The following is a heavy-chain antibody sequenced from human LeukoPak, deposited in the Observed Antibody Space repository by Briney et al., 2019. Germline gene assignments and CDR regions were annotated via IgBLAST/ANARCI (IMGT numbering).Heavy chain of an antibody. CDR3: AGVPLISVDDAFDI. J-gene: IGHJ3*02. V-gene: IGHV3-53*01. D-gene: IGHD2-8*01. CDR2: IYSGGST. Sequence: GGSLRLSCAASGFTVSSNYMSWVRQAPGKGLEWVSVIYSGGSTYYADSVKGRFTISRDNSKNTLYLQMNSLRAEDTAVYYCAGVPLISVDDAFDIWGQGTMVTVSS. CDR1: GFTVSSNY.